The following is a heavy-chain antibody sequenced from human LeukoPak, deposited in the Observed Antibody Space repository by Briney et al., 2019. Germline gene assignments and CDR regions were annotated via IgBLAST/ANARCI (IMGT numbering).Heavy chain of an antibody. V-gene: IGHV3-49*04. CDR1: GFTFGDYA. J-gene: IGHJ4*02. CDR2: IRSKAYGGTT. D-gene: IGHD6-19*01. CDR3: TIASGWYVFDY. Sequence: GSLRLSCTASGFTFGDYAMSWVRQAPGKGLEWVGFIRSKAYGGTTEYAASVKGRFTISRDDSKSIAYLQMNSLKTEDTAVYYCTIASGWYVFDYWGQGTLVTVSS.